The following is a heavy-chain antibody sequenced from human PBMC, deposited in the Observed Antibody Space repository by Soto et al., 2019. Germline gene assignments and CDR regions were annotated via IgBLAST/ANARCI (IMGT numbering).Heavy chain of an antibody. V-gene: IGHV4-31*03. CDR3: ARWWSGSRQGFDP. CDR1: GGSISSGDYY. Sequence: QVQLQESGPGLVKPSQTLSLTCTVSGGSISSGDYYWSWIRQHPGKGLEWIGYIYYSGSTYYNPSRRSRVTISVDTSKNQFSLQLSSVTASDSAVYYCARWWSGSRQGFDPWGQGTLVTVSS. CDR2: IYYSGST. D-gene: IGHD3-3*01. J-gene: IGHJ5*02.